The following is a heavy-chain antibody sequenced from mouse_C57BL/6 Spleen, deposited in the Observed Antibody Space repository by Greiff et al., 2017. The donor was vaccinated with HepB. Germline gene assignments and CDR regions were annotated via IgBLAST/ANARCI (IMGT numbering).Heavy chain of an antibody. V-gene: IGHV3-6*01. CDR1: GYSITSGYY. Sequence: EVKLLESGPGLVKPSQSLSLTCSVTGYSITSGYYWNWIRQFPGNKLEWMGYISYDGNNNYNPSLKNRISITRDTSKNQFFLKLNSFTTEDTATYYCARSMVTLPAYWGQGTLVTVSA. CDR2: ISYDGNN. CDR3: ARSMVTLPAY. J-gene: IGHJ3*01. D-gene: IGHD2-2*01.